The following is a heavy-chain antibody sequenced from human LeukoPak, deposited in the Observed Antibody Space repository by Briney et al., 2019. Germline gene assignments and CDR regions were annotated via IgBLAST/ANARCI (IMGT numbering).Heavy chain of an antibody. CDR3: ARALEPSIAVIDY. J-gene: IGHJ4*02. D-gene: IGHD6-19*01. CDR1: GFTFSSYS. CDR2: ISGSSTYI. V-gene: IGHV3-21*01. Sequence: GGSLRLSCAASGFTFSSYSMNWVRQTPGKGLDWVSSISGSSTYIYYADSVKGRFTISRDNAKNLLYLQMNSLRAEDTAVYYCARALEPSIAVIDYWGQGTLVTVSS.